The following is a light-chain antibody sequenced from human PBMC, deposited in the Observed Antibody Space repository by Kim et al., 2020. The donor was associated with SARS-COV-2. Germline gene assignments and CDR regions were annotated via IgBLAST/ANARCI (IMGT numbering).Light chain of an antibody. CDR3: QQRSDWPPG. V-gene: IGKV3-11*01. CDR1: QSVRSY. CDR2: DAS. J-gene: IGKJ3*01. Sequence: EIVLTQSPATLSLSPGEKATLSCRASQSVRSYLAWFQQRPGQPPRLLIYDASNRATGIPARFSGSGSGTDFTLTISSLEPEDFAVYYCQQRSDWPPGFGPGTKVDIK.